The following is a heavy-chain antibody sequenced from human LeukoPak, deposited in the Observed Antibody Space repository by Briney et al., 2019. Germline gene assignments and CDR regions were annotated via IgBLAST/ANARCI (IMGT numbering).Heavy chain of an antibody. V-gene: IGHV4-59*01. CDR3: ARDRYGSGSYYAPRWTDNWFDP. J-gene: IGHJ5*02. Sequence: SETLSLTCTVSGGSISSYYWSWIRQPPGKGLEWIGYIYYSGSTNYNPSLKSRVTISVDTSKNQFSQKLSSVTAADTAVYYCARDRYGSGSYYAPRWTDNWFDPWGQGTLVTVSS. CDR2: IYYSGST. D-gene: IGHD3-10*01. CDR1: GGSISSYY.